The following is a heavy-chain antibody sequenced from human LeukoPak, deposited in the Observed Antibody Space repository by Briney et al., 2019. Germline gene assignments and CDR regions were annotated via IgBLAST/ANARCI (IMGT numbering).Heavy chain of an antibody. CDR3: AKTPVTTCSGAYCYPFDY. J-gene: IGHJ4*02. CDR2: ISVSGNT. V-gene: IGHV3-23*01. D-gene: IGHD2-21*01. CDR1: GFTLSSYA. Sequence: GGSLRLSCAASGFTLSSYAMSWVRQAPGKGLEWVSAISVSGNTYHADSVKGRFTISRDSSKNTLYLQMNRLRAEDAAVYYCAKTPVTTCSGAYCYPFDYWGQGTLVTVSS.